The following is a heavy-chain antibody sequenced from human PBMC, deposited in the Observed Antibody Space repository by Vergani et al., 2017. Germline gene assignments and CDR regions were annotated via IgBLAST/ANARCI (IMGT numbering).Heavy chain of an antibody. CDR1: GGTFSSYA. V-gene: IGHV1-69*01. CDR3: AREGNGGDYGESYFDY. D-gene: IGHD4-17*01. J-gene: IGHJ4*02. CDR2: ITPIFGTA. Sequence: QVQLVQSGAEVKKPGSSVKVSCKASGGTFSSYAISWVRQAPGQGLEWMGGITPIFGTANYAQKFQGRVTITADESTSASYMELSSRRSEDTAVYYCAREGNGGDYGESYFDYWGQGTLVTVSS.